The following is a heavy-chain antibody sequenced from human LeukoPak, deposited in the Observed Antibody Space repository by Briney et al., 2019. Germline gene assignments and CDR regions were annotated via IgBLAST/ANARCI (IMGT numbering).Heavy chain of an antibody. J-gene: IGHJ4*02. CDR3: ARGHCSGGSCYPDFDY. V-gene: IGHV7-4-1*02. CDR1: GYTFTSYA. Sequence: ASVKVSCKASGYTFTSYAMNWVRRAPGQGLEWMGWINTNTGNPTYAQGFTGRFVFSLDTSVSTAYLQISSLKAEDTAVYYCARGHCSGGSCYPDFDYWGQGTLVTVSS. CDR2: INTNTGNP. D-gene: IGHD2-15*01.